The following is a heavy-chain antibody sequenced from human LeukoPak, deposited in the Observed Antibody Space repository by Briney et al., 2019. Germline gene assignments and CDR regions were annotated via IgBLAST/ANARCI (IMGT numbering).Heavy chain of an antibody. Sequence: PGGSLRLSCAASGFPFSSYAMSWVRQAPGKGLEWVSAISGGGGSTYYADSVKGRFTISRDNSKNTLYLQMNSLRADDTAVYYCAGGGGGCSGTEIDYWGQGTLVTVSS. CDR3: AGGGGGCSGTEIDY. J-gene: IGHJ4*02. CDR1: GFPFSSYA. CDR2: ISGGGGST. D-gene: IGHD2-15*01. V-gene: IGHV3-23*01.